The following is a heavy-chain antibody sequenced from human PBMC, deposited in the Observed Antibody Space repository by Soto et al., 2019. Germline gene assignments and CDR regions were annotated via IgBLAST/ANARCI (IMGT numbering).Heavy chain of an antibody. D-gene: IGHD3-10*01. V-gene: IGHV3-11*01. J-gene: IGHJ4*02. CDR3: ARGIDHYGSGSFSQGDY. CDR2: ISSNGNII. CDR1: GFTFRDYY. Sequence: QVQLVESGGDLVKPGGSLRLSCAAFGFTFRDYYMNWIRQVPGKGLEWVAHISSNGNIIYYAESVKGRFTISRDNAKNSLDLQMNSLRAEDTAVYYCARGIDHYGSGSFSQGDYWGLGTLVTVSS.